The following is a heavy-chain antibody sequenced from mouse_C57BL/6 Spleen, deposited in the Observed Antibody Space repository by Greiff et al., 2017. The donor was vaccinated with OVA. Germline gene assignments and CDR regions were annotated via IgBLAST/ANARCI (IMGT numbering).Heavy chain of an antibody. Sequence: EVQLQQSGTVLARPGASVKMSCKTSGYTFTSYWMHWVKQRPGQGLEWIGAIYPGNSDTSYNQKFKGKAKLTAVTSASTAYMELSSLTNEDSAVYYGTRSPDPDAMDYWGQGTSVTVSS. V-gene: IGHV1-5*01. CDR3: TRSPDPDAMDY. CDR1: GYTFTSYW. J-gene: IGHJ4*01. CDR2: IYPGNSDT.